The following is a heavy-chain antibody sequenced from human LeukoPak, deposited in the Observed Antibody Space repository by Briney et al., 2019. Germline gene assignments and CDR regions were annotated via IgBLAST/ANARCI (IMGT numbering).Heavy chain of an antibody. V-gene: IGHV3-21*01. CDR3: ATDLIHYYASGAKT. CDR2: ISTSGSYI. CDR1: GLTFSNYN. J-gene: IGHJ5*02. Sequence: GGSLRLPCAASGLTFSNYNMNWVRQAQGKGLEWVSSISTSGSYIYYANSMKGRFTISRDNAKNSLYLQMNSLRVEDSAVYYCATDLIHYYASGAKTWGQGTLVTVSS. D-gene: IGHD3-10*01.